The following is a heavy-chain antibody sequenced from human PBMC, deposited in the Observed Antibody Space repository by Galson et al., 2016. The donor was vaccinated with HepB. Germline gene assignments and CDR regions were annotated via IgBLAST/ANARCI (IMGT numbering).Heavy chain of an antibody. J-gene: IGHJ6*03. Sequence: SLRLSCAASGFTFNVYWMTWVRQAPGRGLEWVANIKQDGNEKPYVDSVKGRFTISRDNANVSLHLEMNSLRAEDTAVYYCARRFPRYDILTDDYYYYLDVWGKGTTVTVSS. CDR1: GFTFNVYW. D-gene: IGHD3-9*01. CDR3: ARRFPRYDILTDDYYYYLDV. V-gene: IGHV3-7*03. CDR2: IKQDGNEK.